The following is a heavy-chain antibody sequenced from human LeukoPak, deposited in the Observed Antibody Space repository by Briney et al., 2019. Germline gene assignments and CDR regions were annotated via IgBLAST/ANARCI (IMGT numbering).Heavy chain of an antibody. V-gene: IGHV4-4*07. CDR1: GGSISSCY. CDR3: ARAAGYCSSTSCYAGSGFDY. D-gene: IGHD2-2*01. J-gene: IGHJ4*02. CDR2: IYTSGST. Sequence: SETLSLTCTVSGGSISSCYWSWIRQPAGKGLEWIGRIYTSGSTNYNPSLKSRVTMSVDTSKNQFSLKLSSVTAADTAVYYCARAAGYCSSTSCYAGSGFDYWGQGTLVTVSS.